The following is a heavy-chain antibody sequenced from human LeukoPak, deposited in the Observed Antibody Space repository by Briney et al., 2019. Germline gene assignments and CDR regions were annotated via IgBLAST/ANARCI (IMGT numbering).Heavy chain of an antibody. CDR3: ARVGCSGGSCYPDY. CDR2: IYYSGST. D-gene: IGHD2-15*01. V-gene: IGHV4-59*01. CDR1: GGSINSYY. Sequence: SETLSLTCTVSGGSINSYYWSWIRQPPGKGLEWIGYIYYSGSTNYNPSLKSRVTISAYTYKNQLSLKLSSVTAADTAVYYCARVGCSGGSCYPDYWGQGTLVTVSS. J-gene: IGHJ4*02.